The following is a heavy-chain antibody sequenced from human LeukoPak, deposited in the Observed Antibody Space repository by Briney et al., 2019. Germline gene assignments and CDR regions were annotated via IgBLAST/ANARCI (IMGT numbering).Heavy chain of an antibody. D-gene: IGHD3-3*01. Sequence: ASVKVSCKASGYTFTGYYMHWVRQAPGQGLEWMGRINPNSGGTNYAQKFQGRVTMTRDTSISTAYMELSRLRSDDTAVYYCANTYYDFWSGYYVYWGQGTLVTVSS. J-gene: IGHJ4*02. CDR3: ANTYYDFWSGYYVY. V-gene: IGHV1-2*06. CDR2: INPNSGGT. CDR1: GYTFTGYY.